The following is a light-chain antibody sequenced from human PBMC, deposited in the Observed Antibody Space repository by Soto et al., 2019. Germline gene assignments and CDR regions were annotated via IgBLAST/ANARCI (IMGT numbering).Light chain of an antibody. CDR3: CSSAPESTYV. Sequence: QSALAQPASVSGSPGQSITISCTGTSSDVGAYNSVSWYQQHPHKAPQVIIYKGTQRPSGISNRFSGSTSGTVASLTISGLQADDEAYYFCCSSAPESTYVFGTGTKLTVL. CDR1: SSDVGAYNS. J-gene: IGLJ1*01. V-gene: IGLV2-23*01. CDR2: KGT.